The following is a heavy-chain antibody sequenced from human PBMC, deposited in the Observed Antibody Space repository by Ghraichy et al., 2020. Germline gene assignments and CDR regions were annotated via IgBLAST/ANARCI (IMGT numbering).Heavy chain of an antibody. CDR1: GFTFDNYA. J-gene: IGHJ4*02. CDR3: AKGVGGRPEGVDY. V-gene: IGHV3-9*01. Sequence: GGSLRLSCAASGFTFDNYAMHWVRQAPGKGLEWVSGLSWNSGSIGYAESVRGRFTISRDNAKNSLYLQMNSLRAEDTAFYYCAKGVGGRPEGVDYWGQGTLVTVSS. CDR2: LSWNSGSI. D-gene: IGHD6-6*01.